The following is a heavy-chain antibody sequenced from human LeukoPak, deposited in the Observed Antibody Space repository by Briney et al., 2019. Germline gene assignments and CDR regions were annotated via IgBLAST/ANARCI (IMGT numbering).Heavy chain of an antibody. J-gene: IGHJ4*02. Sequence: ASVKVSCRASGYTFTSYGISWVRQAPGQGLEWMGWISAYNGTTNYAQKLQGRVTMTTDTSTSTAYMELRSLRSDDTAVYYCARDGAFYYDSSGYSFDYWGQGTLVTVPS. CDR3: ARDGAFYYDSSGYSFDY. CDR1: GYTFTSYG. D-gene: IGHD3-22*01. V-gene: IGHV1-18*01. CDR2: ISAYNGTT.